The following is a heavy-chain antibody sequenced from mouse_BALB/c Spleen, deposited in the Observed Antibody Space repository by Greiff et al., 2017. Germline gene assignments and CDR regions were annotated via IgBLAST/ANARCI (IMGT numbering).Heavy chain of an antibody. Sequence: QVQLQQSGAELVKPGASVKLSCKASGYTFTSYYMYWVKQRPGQGLEWIGEINPSNGGTNFNEKFKSKATLTVDKSSSTAYMQLSSLTSEDSAVYYCTIIYYDYEEFAYWGQGTLVTVSA. J-gene: IGHJ3*01. D-gene: IGHD2-4*01. CDR2: INPSNGGT. V-gene: IGHV1S16*01. CDR3: TIIYYDYEEFAY. CDR1: GYTFTSYY.